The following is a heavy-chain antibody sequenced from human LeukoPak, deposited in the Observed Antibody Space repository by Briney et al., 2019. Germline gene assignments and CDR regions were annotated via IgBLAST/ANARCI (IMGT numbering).Heavy chain of an antibody. D-gene: IGHD3-10*01. Sequence: SVKVSCKASGGTFSSYAISWVRQAPGQGLEWMGGIIPIFGTANYAQKLQGRVTITTDESTSTAYMELSSLRSEDTAVYYCARGPTNYGSGRGYYYYLDVWGKGTTVTVSS. CDR2: IIPIFGTA. J-gene: IGHJ6*03. CDR1: GGTFSSYA. V-gene: IGHV1-69*05. CDR3: ARGPTNYGSGRGYYYYLDV.